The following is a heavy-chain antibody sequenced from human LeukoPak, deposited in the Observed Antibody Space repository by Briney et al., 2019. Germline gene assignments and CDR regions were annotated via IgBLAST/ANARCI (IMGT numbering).Heavy chain of an antibody. Sequence: SETLSLTCTVSGGSISSYYWSWIRQPPGKGLEWIGYIYYSGSTNYNPSLKSRVTISVDTPKNQFSLKLSSVTAADTAVYYCARAPLGYCSSTSCYGGDAFDIWGQGTMVTVSS. CDR3: ARAPLGYCSSTSCYGGDAFDI. J-gene: IGHJ3*02. CDR1: GGSISSYY. V-gene: IGHV4-59*01. D-gene: IGHD2-2*01. CDR2: IYYSGST.